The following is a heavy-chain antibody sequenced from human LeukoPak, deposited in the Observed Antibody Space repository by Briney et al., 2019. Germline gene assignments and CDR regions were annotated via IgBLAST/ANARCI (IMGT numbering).Heavy chain of an antibody. D-gene: IGHD3-9*01. V-gene: IGHV3-23*01. CDR1: GFTFTSSA. J-gene: IGHJ3*02. Sequence: PGGSLRLSCAASGFTFTSSAMSWVRQAPGKGLEWVSAISGSGGSTYYADSVKGRFTISRDNSKNSLYLQMNSLRAEDTAVYYCARDIADIPFDIWGQGTMVTVSS. CDR2: ISGSGGST. CDR3: ARDIADIPFDI.